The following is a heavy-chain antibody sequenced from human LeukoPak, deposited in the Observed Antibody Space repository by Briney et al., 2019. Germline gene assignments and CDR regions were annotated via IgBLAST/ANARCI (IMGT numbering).Heavy chain of an antibody. V-gene: IGHV3-33*01. CDR1: GFTFSSYG. J-gene: IGHJ4*02. CDR3: ARASGSFDY. CDR2: IWSDGSNK. Sequence: GGSLRLSCEASGFTFSSYGIHWVRQAPGKGLEWVAVIWSDGSNKYYADSVKGRFTISRDNSKNTLYLQLNSLRAEDTAVCYCARASGSFDYWGQGTLVSVSS. D-gene: IGHD1-26*01.